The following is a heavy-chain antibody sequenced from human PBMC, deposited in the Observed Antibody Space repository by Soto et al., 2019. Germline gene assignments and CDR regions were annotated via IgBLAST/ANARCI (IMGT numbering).Heavy chain of an antibody. CDR3: ATLSFSSGVDV. J-gene: IGHJ6*02. CDR1: GGSISSANW. V-gene: IGHV4-4*02. CDR2: IYHGGST. Sequence: SETLSLTCAVSGGSISSANWWTWVRQPPGKGLEWIGEIYHGGSTSYNPSLKSRVTLSLDKFKNHFSLNLTSVTAADTAVYYCATLSFSSGVDVWGQGTTGTIS.